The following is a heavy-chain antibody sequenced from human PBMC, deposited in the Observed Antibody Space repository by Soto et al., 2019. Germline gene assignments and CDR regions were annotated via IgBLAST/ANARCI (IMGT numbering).Heavy chain of an antibody. CDR1: GGSISSHY. J-gene: IGHJ4*02. CDR2: IYYSGST. V-gene: IGHV4-59*08. D-gene: IGHD5-12*01. CDR3: ARLDGYDHYFDY. Sequence: SETLSLTCTVSGGSISSHYWSWIRQPPGQGLEWIGYIYYSGSTNYNPSLKSRVTISVDTSKSQFSLRLSSVTAADTAVYFFARLDGYDHYFDYCGQGYLVTVSS.